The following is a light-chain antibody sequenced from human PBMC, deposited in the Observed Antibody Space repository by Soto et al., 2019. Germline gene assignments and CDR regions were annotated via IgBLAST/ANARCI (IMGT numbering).Light chain of an antibody. CDR2: DAS. CDR1: QNISNY. Sequence: TMSASAVSAKVKDRVTITWLSSQNISNYLTWYQQKPGKAPNLLIYDASNLETGVPSRFSGSGSGTEFTFTISSLQPEDSAPYYCQDYAILLLPFCGGAKVAIK. J-gene: IGKJ4*01. CDR3: QDYAILLLP. V-gene: IGKV1-33*01.